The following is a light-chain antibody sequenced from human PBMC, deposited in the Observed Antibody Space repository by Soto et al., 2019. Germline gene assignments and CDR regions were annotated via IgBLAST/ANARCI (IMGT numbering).Light chain of an antibody. CDR2: DAS. V-gene: IGKV3-11*01. J-gene: IGKJ4*01. Sequence: EIVLTQSPATLSLSPGERATLSCRASQSVSKYLAWYHQKPGQVPRLLIHDASNRATGIPARFSGSGSGTDFTLTISSLEPEDFGVYDCQQRSNWPQITFGGGTKVQIK. CDR1: QSVSKY. CDR3: QQRSNWPQIT.